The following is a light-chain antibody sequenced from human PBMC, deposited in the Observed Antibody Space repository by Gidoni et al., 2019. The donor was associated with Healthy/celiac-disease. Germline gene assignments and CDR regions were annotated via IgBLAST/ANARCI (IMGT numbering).Light chain of an antibody. CDR3: QQRSNWPIT. CDR2: DPA. V-gene: IGKV3-11*01. Sequence: VLTHSPATLPLPPGERATLSCRASQSVSSYLAWYQQKPRQAPGHLIYDPANSATGIPARFSGSGSGTEFTLTISSRGPEDFAVYYCQQRSNWPITFXQXTRLEIK. J-gene: IGKJ5*01. CDR1: QSVSSY.